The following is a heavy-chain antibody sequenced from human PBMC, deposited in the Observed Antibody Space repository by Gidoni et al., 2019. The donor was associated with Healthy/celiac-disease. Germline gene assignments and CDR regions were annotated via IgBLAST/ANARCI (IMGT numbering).Heavy chain of an antibody. Sequence: QVQLQQWGAGLLKPSETLSLTCAVYGGSFSGYYWSWIRQPPGKGLEWIGEINHSGSTNYNPSLKSRVTISVDTSKNQFSLKLSSVTAADTAVFYCARAKYYYGSGSYYKTPKAGAFDIWGQGTMVTVSS. CDR3: ARAKYYYGSGSYYKTPKAGAFDI. CDR2: INHSGST. CDR1: GGSFSGYY. J-gene: IGHJ3*02. D-gene: IGHD3-10*01. V-gene: IGHV4-34*01.